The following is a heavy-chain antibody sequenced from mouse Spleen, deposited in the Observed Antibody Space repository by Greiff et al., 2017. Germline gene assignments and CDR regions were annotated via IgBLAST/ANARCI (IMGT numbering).Heavy chain of an antibody. CDR3: ARATGEGWFAY. V-gene: IGHV2-2*01. CDR1: GFSLTSYG. D-gene: IGHD3-2*01. Sequence: QVQLQQSGPGLVQPSQSLSITCTVSGFSLTSYGVHWVRQSPGKGLEWLGVIWSGGSTDYNAAFISRLSISKDNSKSQVFFKMNSLQADDTAIYYCARATGEGWFAYWGQGTLVTVSA. CDR2: IWSGGST. J-gene: IGHJ3*01.